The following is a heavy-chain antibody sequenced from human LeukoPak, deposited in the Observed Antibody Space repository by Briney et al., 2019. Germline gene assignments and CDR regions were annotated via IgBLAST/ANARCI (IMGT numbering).Heavy chain of an antibody. V-gene: IGHV4-59*08. CDR3: AGWELLGPPFFYYGMDV. D-gene: IGHD1-26*01. J-gene: IGHJ6*02. Sequence: PSETLSLTRTVSGGSISSYYWSWIRQPPGKGLEWIGYIYYSGSTNYNPSLKSRVTISVDTSKNQFSLKLSSVTAADTAVYYCAGWELLGPPFFYYGMDVWGQGTTVTVSS. CDR1: GGSISSYY. CDR2: IYYSGST.